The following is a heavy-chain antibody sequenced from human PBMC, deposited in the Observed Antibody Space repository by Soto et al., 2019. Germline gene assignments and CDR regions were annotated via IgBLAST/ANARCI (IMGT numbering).Heavy chain of an antibody. Sequence: GGSLRLSCAASGFTFSSYGMHWVRQAPGKGLEWVAVISYDGSNKYYADSVKGRFTISRDNSKNTLYLQMNSLRAEDTAVYYCAKERRIAAAGKTYGYWGQGTLVTVSS. CDR2: ISYDGSNK. CDR3: AKERRIAAAGKTYGY. CDR1: GFTFSSYG. J-gene: IGHJ4*02. V-gene: IGHV3-30*18. D-gene: IGHD6-13*01.